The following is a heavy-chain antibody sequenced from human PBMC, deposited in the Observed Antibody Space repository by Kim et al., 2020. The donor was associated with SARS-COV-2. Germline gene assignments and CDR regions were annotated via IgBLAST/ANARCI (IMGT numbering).Heavy chain of an antibody. CDR1: GGSISSSNYY. CDR3: ARTIAGRPEAVDI. Sequence: SETLSLTCTVSGGSISSSNYYWGWIRQPPGKGLEWIGYIYYSGNTYYNPSLKSRVTVSVDTSKNLFSLKLSSVTAADTAVYYCARTIAGRPEAVDIWGQG. J-gene: IGHJ3*02. CDR2: IYYSGNT. V-gene: IGHV4-39*01. D-gene: IGHD6-6*01.